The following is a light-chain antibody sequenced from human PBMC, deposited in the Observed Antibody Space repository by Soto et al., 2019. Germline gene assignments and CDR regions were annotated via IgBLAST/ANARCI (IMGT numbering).Light chain of an antibody. J-gene: IGLJ2*01. CDR1: SSDVGGYNY. CDR3: SSYTPTSRPV. Sequence: QSALTQPGSVSGSPGQSVTISCTGSSSDVGGYNYVGWYQHHPGKAPKLLIYEVSHRASGVSNRFSGSKSGNTASLTISGLQAEDEGDYYCSSYTPTSRPVFGGGTKLTVL. V-gene: IGLV2-14*01. CDR2: EVS.